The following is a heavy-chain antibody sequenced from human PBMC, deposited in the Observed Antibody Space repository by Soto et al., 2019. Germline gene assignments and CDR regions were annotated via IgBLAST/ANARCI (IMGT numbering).Heavy chain of an antibody. D-gene: IGHD2-2*01. J-gene: IGHJ4*02. Sequence: EVQLWESGGGLVQPGGSLRLSCAASGFTFSSYAMSWVRQAPGKGLEWVSAISGSGGSTYYADSVKGRFTISRDNSKNTLYLQMNSLRAEDTAVYYCAKGRGYCTSTSCYVGSDYWGQGTLVTVSS. CDR2: ISGSGGST. CDR1: GFTFSSYA. CDR3: AKGRGYCTSTSCYVGSDY. V-gene: IGHV3-23*01.